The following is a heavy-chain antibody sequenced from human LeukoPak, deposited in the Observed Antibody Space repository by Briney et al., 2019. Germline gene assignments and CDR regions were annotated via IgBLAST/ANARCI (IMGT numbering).Heavy chain of an antibody. Sequence: GGSLRLSCAASGFTFSSYWMSWVRQAPGKGLEWVANIKQDGSEKYYVDSVKGRFTISRDNAKNSLYLQMNSLRAEDTAVYYCARVATTTTKSRAPHFDYWGQGTLVTVPS. CDR2: IKQDGSEK. V-gene: IGHV3-7*01. D-gene: IGHD1-26*01. CDR1: GFTFSSYW. CDR3: ARVATTTTKSRAPHFDY. J-gene: IGHJ4*02.